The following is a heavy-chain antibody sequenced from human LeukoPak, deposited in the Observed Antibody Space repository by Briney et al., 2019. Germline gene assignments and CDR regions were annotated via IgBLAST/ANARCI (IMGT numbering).Heavy chain of an antibody. CDR1: GGSISTYY. Sequence: PSETLSLTCTVSGGSISTYYWSWIRQPPGKGLEWIGYVYYSGSTNYNPSLKSRVTISIDTSKNQFSLKLSSVTAVDTAVYYCARGHVLRYSDWLPDFDYWGQGTLVTVSS. D-gene: IGHD3-9*01. J-gene: IGHJ4*02. V-gene: IGHV4-59*01. CDR3: ARGHVLRYSDWLPDFDY. CDR2: VYYSGST.